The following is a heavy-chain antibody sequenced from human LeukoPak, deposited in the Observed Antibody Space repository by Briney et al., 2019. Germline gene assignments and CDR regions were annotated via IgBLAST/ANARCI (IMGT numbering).Heavy chain of an antibody. CDR3: AKDRTDILTSGAFDI. CDR2: ISWNSGSI. CDR1: GFTFDDYA. D-gene: IGHD3-9*01. V-gene: IGHV3-9*01. J-gene: IGHJ3*02. Sequence: PGRSLRLSCAASGFTFDDYAMHWVRQAPGKGLEWVSGISWNSGSIGYADSVKGRFTISRDNAKNSLYLQMNSLRAEDTALYYCAKDRTDILTSGAFDIWGQGTMVTVSS.